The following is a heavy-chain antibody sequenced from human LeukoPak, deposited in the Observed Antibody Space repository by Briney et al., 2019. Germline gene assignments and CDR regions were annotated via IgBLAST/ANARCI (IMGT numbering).Heavy chain of an antibody. CDR2: IKTDGGEK. J-gene: IGHJ4*02. V-gene: IGHV3-7*01. CDR3: ARGEHGDYGYYFDY. CDR1: GFTFRDYW. D-gene: IGHD4-17*01. Sequence: PGGSLRLSCSASGFTFRDYWMSWVRQAPGKGLEWVATIKTDGGEKYYVDSVKGRFTISRDNAKKSLSLEMNNLSAEDAAVYYCARGEHGDYGYYFDYWGQGALVTVSS.